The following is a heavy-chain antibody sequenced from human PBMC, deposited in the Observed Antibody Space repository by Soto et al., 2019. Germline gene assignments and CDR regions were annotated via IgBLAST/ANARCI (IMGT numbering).Heavy chain of an antibody. J-gene: IGHJ3*02. CDR2: MWYDGGNK. V-gene: IGHV3-33*01. D-gene: IGHD2-15*01. CDR3: ARGRPEEIVVGVPVWGVDVFDI. Sequence: PGGSLRLSCAASGFTFSSYGMHWVRQAPGKGLEWVAVMWYDGGNKYYSDSARGRFTISRDNSKRTLYLQMNSLRAEDTAVYYCARGRPEEIVVGVPVWGVDVFDIWGQGTMVTVSS. CDR1: GFTFSSYG.